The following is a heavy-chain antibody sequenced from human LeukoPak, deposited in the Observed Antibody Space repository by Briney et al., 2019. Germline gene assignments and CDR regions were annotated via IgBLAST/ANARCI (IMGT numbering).Heavy chain of an antibody. CDR2: VSGSGDST. V-gene: IGHV3-23*01. CDR1: GFTFSSYA. Sequence: GGSLRLSCAASGFTFSSYAMSWVRQAPGKGLEWISAVSGSGDSTNYADSVKGRFTISRDNSKNTLYLQMNSLRAEDTAVYYCTNLRGAIDYWGQGTLVTVSS. CDR3: TNLRGAIDY. J-gene: IGHJ4*02. D-gene: IGHD3-10*01.